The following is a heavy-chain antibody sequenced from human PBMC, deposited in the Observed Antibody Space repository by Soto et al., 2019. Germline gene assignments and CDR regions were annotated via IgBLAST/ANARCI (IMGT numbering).Heavy chain of an antibody. V-gene: IGHV4-34*01. CDR2: INHSGST. Sequence: SETLSLTCSVYGGSFSHYFWSGVRQPPGKGLEWIGEINHSGSTNYNPSLKSRVAISIDTSKNQFSLRLSSVTAADTAMYYCARIVSSGSYFPFDYWGQGTVVTVSS. J-gene: IGHJ4*02. D-gene: IGHD3-10*01. CDR3: ARIVSSGSYFPFDY. CDR1: GGSFSHYF.